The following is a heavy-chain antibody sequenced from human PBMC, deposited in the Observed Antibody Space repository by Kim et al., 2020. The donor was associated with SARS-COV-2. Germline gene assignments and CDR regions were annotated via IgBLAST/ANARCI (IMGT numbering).Heavy chain of an antibody. V-gene: IGHV3-15*01. CDR1: GFTFTKVW. Sequence: GGSLRLSCAASGFTFTKVWLSWVRQAPGKGLEWVDRIRSKVDGGTADYAAPVKGRFTISRDDSKNTLYLQMNGLRAEDTAFYHCTTDYERIGGLCDGETCYPASLWGQGTLVTVSS. CDR2: IRSKVDGGTA. J-gene: IGHJ4*02. CDR3: TTDYERIGGLCDGETCYPASL. D-gene: IGHD2-21*01.